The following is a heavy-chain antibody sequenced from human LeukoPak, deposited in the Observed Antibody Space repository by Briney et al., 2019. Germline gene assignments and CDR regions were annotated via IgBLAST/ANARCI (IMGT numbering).Heavy chain of an antibody. CDR1: GFTFTNYW. Sequence: GGSLRLSCAASGFTFTNYWMSWVRQAPGKGLEGVANIKADGSEKFYVDSVKGRFTISRDNAKNSLYLQMNSLRAEDTAVYYCARESSVVRGVITDFDYWGQGTLVTVSS. CDR2: IKADGSEK. D-gene: IGHD3-10*01. CDR3: ARESSVVRGVITDFDY. V-gene: IGHV3-7*01. J-gene: IGHJ4*02.